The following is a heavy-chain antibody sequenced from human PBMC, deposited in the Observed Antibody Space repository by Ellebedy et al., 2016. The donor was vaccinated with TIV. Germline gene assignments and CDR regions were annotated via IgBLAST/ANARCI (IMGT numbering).Heavy chain of an antibody. D-gene: IGHD3-3*01. CDR2: IIPIFGTA. Sequence: SVKVSCXASGGTFSSYAISWVRQAPGQGLEWMGGIIPIFGTANYAQKFQGRVTMTRDTSTSTVYMELSSLRSEDTAVYYCARANFWSGYSLGYWGQGTLVTVSS. V-gene: IGHV1-69*05. CDR1: GGTFSSYA. CDR3: ARANFWSGYSLGY. J-gene: IGHJ4*02.